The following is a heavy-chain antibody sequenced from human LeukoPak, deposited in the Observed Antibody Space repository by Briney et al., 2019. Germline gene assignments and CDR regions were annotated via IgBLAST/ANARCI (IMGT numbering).Heavy chain of an antibody. D-gene: IGHD2-2*01. CDR3: AREYQYCSSTSCHDAFDI. V-gene: IGHV1-2*02. CDR1: GYTFTGYY. CDR2: INPNSGGT. J-gene: IGHJ3*02. Sequence: SVKVSCKASGYTFTGYYMHWVRQAPGQGLEWMGWINPNSGGTNYAQKFQGRVTMTRDTSISTAYMELSRLRSDDTAVYYCAREYQYCSSTSCHDAFDIWGQGTMVTVSS.